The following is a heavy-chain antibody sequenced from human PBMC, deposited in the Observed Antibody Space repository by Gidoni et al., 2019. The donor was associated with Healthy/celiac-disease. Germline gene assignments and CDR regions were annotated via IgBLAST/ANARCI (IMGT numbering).Heavy chain of an antibody. CDR2: ISGSGRTI. Sequence: QVQLVESGGGLVKPGGSLRLSCEASGFTFVDSYMSWIRQAPGKGPQWVSYISGSGRTIYYADSVKGRFTVFRDNAKNFLYLHMNSLRADDSAVYYCARRGVCDSGACYSSGMDVWGQGTKVTVSS. CDR1: GFTFVDSY. D-gene: IGHD2-21*02. CDR3: ARRGVCDSGACYSSGMDV. J-gene: IGHJ6*02. V-gene: IGHV3-11*01.